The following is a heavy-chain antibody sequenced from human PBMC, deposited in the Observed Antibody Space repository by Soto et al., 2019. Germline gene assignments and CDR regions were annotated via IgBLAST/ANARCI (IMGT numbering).Heavy chain of an antibody. CDR2: ISYDGSNK. Sequence: QVQLVESGGGVVQPGRSLRLSCAASGFTFSSYGMHWVRQAPGKGLEWVAVISYDGSNKYYADSVKGRFTISRDNSKNTLYLQMNSLRAEDTAVYYCAKETGIAVAGKVGSLDYWCQGTLVTVSS. D-gene: IGHD6-19*01. J-gene: IGHJ4*02. CDR1: GFTFSSYG. V-gene: IGHV3-30*18. CDR3: AKETGIAVAGKVGSLDY.